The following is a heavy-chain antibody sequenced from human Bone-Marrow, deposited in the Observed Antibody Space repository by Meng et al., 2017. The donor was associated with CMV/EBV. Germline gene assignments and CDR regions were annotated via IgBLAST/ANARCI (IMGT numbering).Heavy chain of an antibody. V-gene: IGHV3-66*02. D-gene: IGHD3-10*01. CDR1: GFTVSSNY. J-gene: IGHJ3*02. Sequence: GESLKISCAASGFTVSSNYMSWVRQAPGKGLEWVSVIYSGGRTYYADSVKGRFTISRDNSKNTLYLQMNSLRAEDTAVYYCARDRHYGSGSTDAFDIWGQGKMVNVAS. CDR3: ARDRHYGSGSTDAFDI. CDR2: IYSGGRT.